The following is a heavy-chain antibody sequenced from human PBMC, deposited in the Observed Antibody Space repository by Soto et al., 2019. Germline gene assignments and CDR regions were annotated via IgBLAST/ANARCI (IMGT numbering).Heavy chain of an antibody. V-gene: IGHV3-30-3*01. J-gene: IGHJ6*02. CDR1: GFTFSSYA. CDR2: ISYDGSNK. CDR3: ARGQENYYYGMDV. Sequence: QVQLVESGGGVVQPGRSLRLSCAASGFTFSSYAMHCVRQAPGKGLEWVAVISYDGSNKYYADSVKGRFTISRDNSKNTLYLQMNSLRAEDTAVYYCARGQENYYYGMDVWGQGTTVTVSS.